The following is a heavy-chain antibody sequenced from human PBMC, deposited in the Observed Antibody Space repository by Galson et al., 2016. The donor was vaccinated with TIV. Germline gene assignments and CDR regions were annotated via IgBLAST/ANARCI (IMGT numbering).Heavy chain of an antibody. CDR2: IYWNDVK. V-gene: IGHV2-5*01. CDR1: GFSLNTNGVG. J-gene: IGHJ5*01. CDR3: AQTAMTLSGWFDS. Sequence: PALVKPTQTLTLTCTFSGFSLNTNGVGVGWIRQPPGKALEWLGLIYWNDVKRYSPSLKSRVTITKDTSRNQVVLTMTNMDPVDTATYYFAQTAMTLSGWFDSWGQGTLVTVSS. D-gene: IGHD5-18*01.